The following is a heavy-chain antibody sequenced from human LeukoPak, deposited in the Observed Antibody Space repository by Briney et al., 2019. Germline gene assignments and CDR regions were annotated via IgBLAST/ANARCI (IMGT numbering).Heavy chain of an antibody. CDR3: ARVPDDSSGYTISDAFDI. D-gene: IGHD3-22*01. CDR2: MYLSGTT. CDR1: GDSMNSLDL. Sequence: SGTLSLTCTVSGDSMNSLDLWSWVRQPPGKGLEWIGEMYLSGTTHSNPSVKSRVTISIDKSKNQFFLNLSSVTAADTAVYYCARVPDDSSGYTISDAFDIWGQGTMVTVSS. V-gene: IGHV4-4*02. J-gene: IGHJ3*02.